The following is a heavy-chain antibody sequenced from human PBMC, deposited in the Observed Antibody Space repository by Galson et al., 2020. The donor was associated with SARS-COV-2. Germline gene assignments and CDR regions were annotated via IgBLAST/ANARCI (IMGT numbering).Heavy chain of an antibody. J-gene: IGHJ3*02. Sequence: SLKTSCASPGFTFTNYALHWVRPAPGKGLGGVAVISHDGRIEVYADSVKGRFTITRDNSENMLFLQMDSLKADETAVDYCAGEVSGGASDIWGQGTMVTVAS. CDR2: ISHDGRIE. CDR1: GFTFTNYA. CDR3: AGEVSGGASDI. V-gene: IGHV3-30*04. D-gene: IGHD1-26*01.